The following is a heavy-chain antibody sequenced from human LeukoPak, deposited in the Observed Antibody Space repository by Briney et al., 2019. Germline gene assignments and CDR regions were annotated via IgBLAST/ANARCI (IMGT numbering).Heavy chain of an antibody. J-gene: IGHJ3*02. Sequence: GASVKVSCKASGYTFTNYVMHWVRQAPGQRLEWMGRINAGTGYTKYSQNSQGRVTFSRDESASTAYMELSSLRSEDTAVYYCAKDLMDTSAWYGAFDIWGQGTMVTVSS. D-gene: IGHD6-19*01. V-gene: IGHV1-3*01. CDR3: AKDLMDTSAWYGAFDI. CDR2: INAGTGYT. CDR1: GYTFTNYV.